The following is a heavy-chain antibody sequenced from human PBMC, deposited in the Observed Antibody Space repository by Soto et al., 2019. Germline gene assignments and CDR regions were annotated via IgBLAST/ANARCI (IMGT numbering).Heavy chain of an antibody. J-gene: IGHJ4*02. D-gene: IGHD3-3*01. Sequence: GGSLRLSCAASGFTFSNAWMNWVRQAPGKGLEWVGRIKSKTDGGTTDYAAPVKGRFTISRDDSKNTLYLQMNSLKTEDTAVYYCTTTPPEIRFLEWLFFDYWGQGTLVTVSS. CDR3: TTTPPEIRFLEWLFFDY. CDR2: IKSKTDGGTT. V-gene: IGHV3-15*07. CDR1: GFTFSNAW.